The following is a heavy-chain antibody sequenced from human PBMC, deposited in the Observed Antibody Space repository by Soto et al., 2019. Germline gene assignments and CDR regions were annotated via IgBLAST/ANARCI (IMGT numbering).Heavy chain of an antibody. CDR2: IYTGGST. Sequence: LRLSCAASGFAVSNNYMRWVRQAPVKGLEWVSVIYTGGSTYYADSVKGRFSISRDNSKNTMYPQMNSLRVEDTAVYYCAREELSGRYGGNGMDVWGHGTTVTVSS. D-gene: IGHD3-16*01. J-gene: IGHJ6*02. CDR3: AREELSGRYGGNGMDV. V-gene: IGHV3-53*01. CDR1: GFAVSNNY.